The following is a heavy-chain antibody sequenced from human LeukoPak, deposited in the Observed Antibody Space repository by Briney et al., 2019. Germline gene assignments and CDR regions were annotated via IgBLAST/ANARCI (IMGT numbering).Heavy chain of an antibody. J-gene: IGHJ4*02. D-gene: IGHD4-17*01. CDR3: VRDPIDYGDYVK. CDR1: GGSISSGGYY. Sequence: SQTPSLTCTVSGGSISSGGYYWSWIRQHPGKGLEWIGYIYYSGSTYYNPSLKSRVTISVDTSKNQFSLKLSSVTAADTAVYYCVRDPIDYGDYVKWGQGTPVTVSS. V-gene: IGHV4-31*03. CDR2: IYYSGST.